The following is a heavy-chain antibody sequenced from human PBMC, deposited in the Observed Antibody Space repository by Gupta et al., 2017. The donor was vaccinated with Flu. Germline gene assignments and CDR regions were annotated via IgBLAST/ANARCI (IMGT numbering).Heavy chain of an antibody. CDR2: IGSGGNT. V-gene: IGHV3-48*02. CDR1: GLTLRCSH. D-gene: IGHD1-20*01. CDR3: ARDHNWAFYF. J-gene: IGHJ4*02. Sequence: QLVESGGGLVQPGGSLMLSCVVSGLTLRCSHMNWVSQAPGKGLEWISYIGSGGNTDYADSVKGRFAISRDDARDSVFLQMNSLREEDTALYYCARDHNWAFYFWGQGALVTVSS.